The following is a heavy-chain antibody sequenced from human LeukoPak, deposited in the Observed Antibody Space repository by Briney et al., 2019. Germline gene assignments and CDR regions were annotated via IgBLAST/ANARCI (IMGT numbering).Heavy chain of an antibody. J-gene: IGHJ6*02. V-gene: IGHV3-23*01. CDR2: ISGSGGST. CDR1: GFTFSSYA. D-gene: IGHD2-15*01. Sequence: GGSLRLSCAASGFTFSSYAMSWVRQAPGKGLGWVSAISGSGGSTYYADSVKGRFTISRDNSKNTLYLQMNSLRAEDTAVYYCAKVGSYCSGGSCYLFSYYYYGMDVWGQGTTVTVSS. CDR3: AKVGSYCSGGSCYLFSYYYYGMDV.